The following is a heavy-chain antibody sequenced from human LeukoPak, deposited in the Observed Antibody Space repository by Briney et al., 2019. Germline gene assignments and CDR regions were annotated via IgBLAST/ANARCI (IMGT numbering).Heavy chain of an antibody. CDR3: TREVVIFYYYYIDV. Sequence: GGSLRLSCAASGFTFSGSAMHWVRQASGKGLEWVGRIRSKANRYATTYAASGKGSFTISRDDSKNTAYLQMNSLKTEDTAVYYCTREVVIFYYYYIDVWGTGTTVTVSS. J-gene: IGHJ6*03. CDR2: IRSKANRYAT. CDR1: GFTFSGSA. V-gene: IGHV3-73*01. D-gene: IGHD3-22*01.